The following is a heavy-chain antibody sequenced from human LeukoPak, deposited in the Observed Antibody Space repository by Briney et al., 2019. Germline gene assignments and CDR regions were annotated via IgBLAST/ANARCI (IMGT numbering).Heavy chain of an antibody. D-gene: IGHD2-15*01. Sequence: GGSLRLSCAASGFTFSSHSMKWVRQAPGKGLEWVSSISSCSSYIYYADSVKGRFTISRDNAKNSLYLQMNSLRAEDTAVYYCARDELPDIVVVVAAENWFDPWGQGTLVTVSS. CDR2: ISSCSSYI. V-gene: IGHV3-21*01. J-gene: IGHJ5*02. CDR3: ARDELPDIVVVVAAENWFDP. CDR1: GFTFSSHS.